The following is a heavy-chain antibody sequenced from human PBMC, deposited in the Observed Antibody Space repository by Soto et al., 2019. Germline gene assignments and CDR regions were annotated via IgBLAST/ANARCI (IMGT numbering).Heavy chain of an antibody. J-gene: IGHJ4*02. CDR2: IKSKTDGGTS. CDR1: GVTFSTAW. Sequence: GGSLRLSCAASGVTFSTAWIDWVRQAPGKGLEWVGRIKSKTDGGTSDFAAPVRGRFTISRDDSKNTLYLQMNSLKTEDTAVYYCNTELNYPEYWGQGTLVTVSS. V-gene: IGHV3-15*07. CDR3: NTELNYPEY. D-gene: IGHD3-10*01.